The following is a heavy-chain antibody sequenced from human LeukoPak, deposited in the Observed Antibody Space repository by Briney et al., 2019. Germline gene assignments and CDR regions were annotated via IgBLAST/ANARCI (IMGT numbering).Heavy chain of an antibody. CDR1: GFTFDDYA. CDR3: AKDKEYSGFGPILSGYYYGMDV. Sequence: GSLRLSCAASGFTFDDYAMHWVRQAPGKGLEWVSLISWDGGSTYYADSVKGRFTISRDNSRHTLYLQMNSLGAEDPALYYCAKDKEYSGFGPILSGYYYGMDVWGKGTTVTVSS. D-gene: IGHD5-12*01. CDR2: ISWDGGST. V-gene: IGHV3-43D*04. J-gene: IGHJ6*04.